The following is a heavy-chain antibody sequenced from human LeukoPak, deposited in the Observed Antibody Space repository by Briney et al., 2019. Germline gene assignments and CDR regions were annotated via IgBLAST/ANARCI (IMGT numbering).Heavy chain of an antibody. Sequence: PSETLSLTCTVSGGSINSSSYYWGWIRQPPGKGLEWIGSIYYSGSTYYNPSLKSRVTISVDTSKNQFSLKLSSVTAADTAVYYCARETTVVTPGHDYWGQGTLVTVSS. CDR1: GGSINSSSYY. J-gene: IGHJ4*02. CDR2: IYYSGST. CDR3: ARETTVVTPGHDY. D-gene: IGHD4-23*01. V-gene: IGHV4-39*07.